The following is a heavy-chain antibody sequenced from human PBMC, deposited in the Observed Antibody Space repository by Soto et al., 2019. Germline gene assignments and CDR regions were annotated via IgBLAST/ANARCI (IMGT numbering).Heavy chain of an antibody. V-gene: IGHV4-38-2*01. D-gene: IGHD3-10*01. CDR1: GYSISSGYY. Sequence: PSETLSLTCAVSGYSISSGYYWGWIRQPPGKGLEWIANIYHTGSTYYNPSLKSRVTISVDTSRNQFSLKLNSVTAADTAVYYCARADKRRGVTDNWLDTWGRGTLVTVSS. CDR3: ARADKRRGVTDNWLDT. J-gene: IGHJ5*02. CDR2: IYHTGST.